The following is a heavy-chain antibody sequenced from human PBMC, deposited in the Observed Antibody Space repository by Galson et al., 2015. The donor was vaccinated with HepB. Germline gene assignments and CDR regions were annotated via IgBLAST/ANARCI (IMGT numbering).Heavy chain of an antibody. Sequence: SLRLSCAPSGFIFSDYYMSWIRQAPGKGLEWVSYISGSGDTIYYADSVKGRFTISRDNAKQCLYLQMNSLRVDDTAIYYCARPGYGDYVVAHWGQGTMVTVAS. V-gene: IGHV3-11*01. D-gene: IGHD4-17*01. CDR2: ISGSGDTI. CDR1: GFIFSDYY. J-gene: IGHJ4*02. CDR3: ARPGYGDYVVAH.